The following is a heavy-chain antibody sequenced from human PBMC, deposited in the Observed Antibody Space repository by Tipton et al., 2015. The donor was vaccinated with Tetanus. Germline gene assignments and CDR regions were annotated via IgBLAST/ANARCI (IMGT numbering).Heavy chain of an antibody. CDR3: ARDQARGARGWNYFDY. J-gene: IGHJ4*02. Sequence: TLSLTCTVSGGSISSGGYYWSWIRQHPGKGLEWIGDIYYSGSTYYNPSLKSRVTISVDKSKNQFSLKLNSVTAADTAVYYCARDQARGARGWNYFDYWGQGTLVTVSS. CDR1: GGSISSGGYY. CDR2: IYYSGST. D-gene: IGHD1-26*01. V-gene: IGHV4-31*03.